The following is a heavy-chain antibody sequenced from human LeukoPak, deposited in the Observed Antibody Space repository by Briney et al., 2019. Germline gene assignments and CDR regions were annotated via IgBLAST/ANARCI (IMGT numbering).Heavy chain of an antibody. V-gene: IGHV3-21*01. J-gene: IGHJ6*02. CDR1: GFTFSSYS. CDR2: ISSSSSYI. CDR3: ARDITSSMVRGVKYYGMDV. Sequence: PGGSLRLSCAASGFTFSSYSMNWVRQAPGKGPEWVSSISSSSSYIYYADSVKGRFTISRDNAKNSLYLQMNSLRAEDTAVYYCARDITSSMVRGVKYYGMDVWGQGTTVTVSS. D-gene: IGHD3-10*01.